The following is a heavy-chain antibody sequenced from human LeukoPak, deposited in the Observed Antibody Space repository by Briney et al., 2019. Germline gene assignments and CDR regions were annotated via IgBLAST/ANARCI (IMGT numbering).Heavy chain of an antibody. V-gene: IGHV3-9*01. J-gene: IGHJ1*01. CDR2: ISWNSGII. CDR3: AKAPPYYSDSSGYFQH. Sequence: PGRSLRLSCAASGFTFDDSAMHWVRQVPGKGLEWVSGISWNSGIIDYADSVKGRFTISRDNAKNSLYLQMNNQRPDDTAFYYCAKAPPYYSDSSGYFQHWGQGTLVTVSS. D-gene: IGHD3-22*01. CDR1: GFTFDDSA.